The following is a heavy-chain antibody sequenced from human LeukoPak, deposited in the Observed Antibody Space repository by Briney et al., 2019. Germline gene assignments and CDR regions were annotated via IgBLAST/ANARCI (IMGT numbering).Heavy chain of an antibody. CDR1: GFTFSTYA. Sequence: GGSLRLSCAASGFTFSTYAMHWVRQAPGTGLEYVSAVSSNGDITYYANSVKGRFTISRDNAKNSLYLQMNSLRAEDTALYYCAKANGYNLPLDDWGQGTPVTVSS. CDR3: AKANGYNLPLDD. CDR2: VSSNGDIT. D-gene: IGHD5-24*01. V-gene: IGHV3-64*01. J-gene: IGHJ4*02.